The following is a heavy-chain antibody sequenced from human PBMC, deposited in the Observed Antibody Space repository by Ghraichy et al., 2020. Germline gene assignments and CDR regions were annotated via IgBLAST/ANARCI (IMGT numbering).Heavy chain of an antibody. J-gene: IGHJ4*02. Sequence: GGSLRLSCAASGFTFSSYGMHWVRQAPGKGLEWVAVIWYDGSNKYYADSVKGRFTISRDNSKNTLYLQMNSLRAEDTAVYYCARVSGSGYSYGVFDYWGQGTLVTVSS. CDR2: IWYDGSNK. V-gene: IGHV3-33*08. CDR3: ARVSGSGYSYGVFDY. D-gene: IGHD5-18*01. CDR1: GFTFSSYG.